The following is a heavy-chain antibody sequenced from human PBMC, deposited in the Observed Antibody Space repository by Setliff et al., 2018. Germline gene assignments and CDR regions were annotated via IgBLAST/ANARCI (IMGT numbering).Heavy chain of an antibody. V-gene: IGHV2-5*01. Sequence: GSGPTLVNPTQTLTLTCTFSGFSLSTSEVAVGWIRQPPGKALEWLALFYGNDDKRYSPSLKSGLTITKDTSKNQVVLTVTNMDPVDTATYYCAHRYSRSFDYWGQGTLVAVSS. CDR2: FYGNDDK. J-gene: IGHJ4*02. D-gene: IGHD6-13*01. CDR3: AHRYSRSFDY. CDR1: GFSLSTSEVA.